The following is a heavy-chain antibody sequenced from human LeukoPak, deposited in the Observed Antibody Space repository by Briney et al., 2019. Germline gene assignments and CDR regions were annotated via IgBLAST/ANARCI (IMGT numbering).Heavy chain of an antibody. D-gene: IGHD6-13*01. Sequence: GGTLRLSCAASGFTFSSYAMSWVRQAPGKGLAWVSTISGSGGSTYYADSVKGRFTISRDNSENTLYLQMNSLRAEDTAVYYCPKGDSSSFVWLDPWGQGTLVTVSS. CDR2: ISGSGGST. J-gene: IGHJ5*02. V-gene: IGHV3-23*01. CDR3: PKGDSSSFVWLDP. CDR1: GFTFSSYA.